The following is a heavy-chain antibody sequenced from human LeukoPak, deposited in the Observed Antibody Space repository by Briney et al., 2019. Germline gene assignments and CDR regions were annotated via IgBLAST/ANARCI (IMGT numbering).Heavy chain of an antibody. D-gene: IGHD4-17*01. J-gene: IGHJ3*02. V-gene: IGHV4-59*11. Sequence: SETLSLTCAVSGDSFSSHYWTWIRQPPGRGLEWIGYISYIGTTNYNPSLKSRVTISIDTSKNQFSLKLSSVTTADTAVYYCARDLVTVTKGFDIWGLGTMVSVSS. CDR3: ARDLVTVTKGFDI. CDR2: ISYIGTT. CDR1: GDSFSSHY.